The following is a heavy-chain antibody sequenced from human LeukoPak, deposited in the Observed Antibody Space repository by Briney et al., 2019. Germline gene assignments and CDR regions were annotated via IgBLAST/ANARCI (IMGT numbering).Heavy chain of an antibody. V-gene: IGHV3-23*01. D-gene: IGHD3-10*01. Sequence: GGSLRLSCAASGFTFSSYAMSWVRQAPGKGLEWVSTISDSGTSTYYADSVKGRFTISRDNSKNTLYLQMDSLRGEDTAIYYCAKVPYSDYGSGRPPFMDVWGQGTTVAVSS. CDR2: ISDSGTST. J-gene: IGHJ6*02. CDR3: AKVPYSDYGSGRPPFMDV. CDR1: GFTFSSYA.